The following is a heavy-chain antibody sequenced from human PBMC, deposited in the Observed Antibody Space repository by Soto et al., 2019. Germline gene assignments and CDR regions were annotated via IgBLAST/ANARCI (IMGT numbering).Heavy chain of an antibody. J-gene: IGHJ4*02. V-gene: IGHV3-30*18. CDR1: GFTFSTYG. CDR3: AKQFCTGWYYFDH. D-gene: IGHD6-19*01. Sequence: QVKLVQSGGGEVQPGRSLRLSCAASGFTFSTYGMHWVRQAPGKGLEWVALISYDGTNKYYGDSVKGRFTISRDNSKNTVYLQMYSLRAEDTAVYYCAKQFCTGWYYFDHWGQGTLLTVSS. CDR2: ISYDGTNK.